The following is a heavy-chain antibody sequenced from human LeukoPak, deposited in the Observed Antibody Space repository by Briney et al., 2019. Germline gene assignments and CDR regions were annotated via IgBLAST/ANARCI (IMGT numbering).Heavy chain of an antibody. V-gene: IGHV4-39*02. CDR3: ARTVVAATPSLDY. J-gene: IGHJ4*02. CDR1: GGSISSSSCY. D-gene: IGHD2-15*01. CDR2: VYYTGST. Sequence: SETLSLTCTVSGGSISSSSCYWTWIRQPPGKGLEWIGSVYYTGSTYYNPSLESRVTISVDTSNKYFSLKLSSVTAADTAVYYCARTVVAATPSLDYWGQGTLVTVSS.